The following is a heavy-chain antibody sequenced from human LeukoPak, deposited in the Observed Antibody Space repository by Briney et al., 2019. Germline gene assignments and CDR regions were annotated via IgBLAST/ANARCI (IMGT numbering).Heavy chain of an antibody. CDR1: GFTFSSYG. CDR3: VREDWYYFDY. Sequence: GGSLRLSCAASGFTFSSYGMHWVRQAPGKGLEWVAFIRYDGSNEYYADSVKGRFTISRDNAKNMLYLQMNSLRAEDTAVYYCVREDWYYFDYWGQGTLVTVSS. CDR2: IRYDGSNE. J-gene: IGHJ4*02. D-gene: IGHD3/OR15-3a*01. V-gene: IGHV3-30*02.